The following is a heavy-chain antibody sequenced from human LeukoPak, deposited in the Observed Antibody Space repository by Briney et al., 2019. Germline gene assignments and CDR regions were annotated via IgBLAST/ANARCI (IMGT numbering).Heavy chain of an antibody. Sequence: GSSVKVSCKASGGTFSSYAISWVRQAPGQGLEWMGGIIPIFGTANYAQKFQGRVTITADKSTSTAYMELSSLRSEDMAVYYCAGTMVRGVIRALDYYYYGMDVWGKGTTVTVSS. J-gene: IGHJ6*04. D-gene: IGHD3-10*01. CDR1: GGTFSSYA. V-gene: IGHV1-69*06. CDR3: AGTMVRGVIRALDYYYYGMDV. CDR2: IIPIFGTA.